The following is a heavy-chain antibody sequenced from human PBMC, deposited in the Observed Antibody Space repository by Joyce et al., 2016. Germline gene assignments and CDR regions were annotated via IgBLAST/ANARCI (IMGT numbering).Heavy chain of an antibody. CDR2: VNPSGGST. V-gene: IGHV1-46*01. CDR1: GYAFTSFF. D-gene: IGHD4-23*01. CDR3: ARVGGYGGDSGYYFDY. Sequence: QVQLVQSGPEVKKPGASVTVSCKASGYAFTSFFLHWVRQAPGQGLEWRGRVNPSGGSTTSAQKFQDRVTMTRDTSTNTVYLELSSLRSDDTAVYYCARVGGYGGDSGYYFDYWGHGTLVTVSS. J-gene: IGHJ4*01.